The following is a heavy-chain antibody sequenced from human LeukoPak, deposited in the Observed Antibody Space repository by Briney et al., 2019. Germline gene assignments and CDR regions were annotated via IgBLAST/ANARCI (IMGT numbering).Heavy chain of an antibody. CDR1: GFTFSSYW. CDR2: IKQDGSEK. D-gene: IGHD4-17*01. J-gene: IGHJ4*02. V-gene: IGHV3-7*01. CDR3: ASMTTVIPVDY. Sequence: PGGSLRLSCAASGFTFSSYWMSWVRQAPGKGLEWVANIKQDGSEKYYVDSVKGRFTISRDNAKNSLYLQMNSLRAEDTAVYYCASMTTVIPVDYWGQGTLVTVSS.